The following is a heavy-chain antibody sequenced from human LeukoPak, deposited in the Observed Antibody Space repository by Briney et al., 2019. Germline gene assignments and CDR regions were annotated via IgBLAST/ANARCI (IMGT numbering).Heavy chain of an antibody. CDR2: ISSSSSYI. D-gene: IGHD3-10*01. V-gene: IGHV3-21*01. J-gene: IGHJ6*02. CDR3: AREIISSVTTSPGMDV. Sequence: GGSLRLSCAASGFTFSSYSMNWVRRAPGKGLEWVSSISSSSSYIYYADSVKGRFTISRDNAKNSLYLQMNSLRAEDTAVYYCAREIISSVTTSPGMDVWGQGTTVTVSS. CDR1: GFTFSSYS.